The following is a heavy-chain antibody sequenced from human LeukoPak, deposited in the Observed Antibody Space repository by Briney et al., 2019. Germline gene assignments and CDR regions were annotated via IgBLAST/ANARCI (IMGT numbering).Heavy chain of an antibody. Sequence: GASVKVSCKASGGTFSSYAISWVRQAPGQGLKGMGGIIPIFGTANCAQKFQGRVMITADESTSTAYMELSSLRSEDTAVYYCARDRNPSSQPDDYYYYYGMDVWGQGTTVTVSS. CDR2: IIPIFGTA. CDR1: GGTFSSYA. D-gene: IGHD1-1*01. V-gene: IGHV1-69*01. J-gene: IGHJ6*02. CDR3: ARDRNPSSQPDDYYYYYGMDV.